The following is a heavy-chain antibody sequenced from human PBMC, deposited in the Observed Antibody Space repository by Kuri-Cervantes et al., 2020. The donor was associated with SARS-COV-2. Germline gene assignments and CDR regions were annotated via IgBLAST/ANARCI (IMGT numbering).Heavy chain of an antibody. CDR2: INSDGSST. V-gene: IGHV3-74*01. CDR3: ASGYCSSTSCYPPRGGYYYYYGMDV. D-gene: IGHD2-2*01. CDR1: GFTLSSYW. J-gene: IGHJ6*02. Sequence: GGSLRLSCAASGFTLSSYWMHWVRQAPGKGLVWVSRINSDGSSTSYADSVKGRFTISRDNAKNTLYLQMNSLRAEDTAVYYCASGYCSSTSCYPPRGGYYYYYGMDVWGQGTTVTVSS.